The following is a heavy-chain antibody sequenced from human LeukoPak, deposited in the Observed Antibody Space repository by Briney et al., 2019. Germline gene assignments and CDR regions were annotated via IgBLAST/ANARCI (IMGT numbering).Heavy chain of an antibody. D-gene: IGHD4-17*01. V-gene: IGHV1-46*01. CDR1: GYTFTSYY. CDR2: INPSGGST. J-gene: IGHJ4*02. CDR3: ARDAQDYGVIDY. Sequence: ASVKVSCKASGYTFTSYYMHWVRQAPGQGLEWMGIINPSGGSTSYAQKFQGRVTTTRDTSTSTVYMELSSLRSEDTAVYYCARDAQDYGVIDYWGQGTLVTVSS.